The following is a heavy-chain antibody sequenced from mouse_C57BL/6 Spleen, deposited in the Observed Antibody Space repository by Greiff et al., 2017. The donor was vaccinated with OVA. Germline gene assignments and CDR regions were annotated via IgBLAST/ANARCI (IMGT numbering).Heavy chain of an antibody. Sequence: DVHLVESGGGLVQPKGSLKLSCAASGFSFNTSAMNWVRQAPGTGLEWVARIRSKSNNYATYYADSVKDRFTISRDDSESMLYLQMNNLKTEDTAMYYCVRHGSNSEGFAYWGQGTLVTVSA. V-gene: IGHV10-1*01. CDR1: GFSFNTSA. D-gene: IGHD2-5*01. CDR3: VRHGSNSEGFAY. J-gene: IGHJ3*01. CDR2: IRSKSNNYAT.